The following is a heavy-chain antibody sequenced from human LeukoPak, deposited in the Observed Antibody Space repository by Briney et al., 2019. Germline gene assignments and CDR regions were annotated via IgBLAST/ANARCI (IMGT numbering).Heavy chain of an antibody. J-gene: IGHJ4*02. CDR1: GFSLTTGGVA. CDR2: IYGNDDK. CDR3: AHRVSSGFDY. Sequence: ESGPTLVNPPQTLTLTCSFSGFSLTTGGVAVGWIRQPPGKALEWLALIYGNDDKRYSPSLKSRLTISKDTSKNQVVLTMTNMDPVDTATYYCAHRVSSGFDYWGQGTLVTVSS. D-gene: IGHD6-25*01. V-gene: IGHV2-5*01.